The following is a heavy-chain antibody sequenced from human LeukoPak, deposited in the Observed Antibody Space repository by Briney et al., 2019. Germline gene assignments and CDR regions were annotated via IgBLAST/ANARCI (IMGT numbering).Heavy chain of an antibody. J-gene: IGHJ6*02. CDR3: ARVGCSGGRCPGYGMDV. V-gene: IGHV3-21*01. CDR1: GFTFSSYS. Sequence: GGSLRLSCAASGFTFSSYSMNWVRQVPGKGLEWVSSISSSSTYIYYADSVKGRFTISRDNAKNSLYLQMNSLRVEDTAVYYCARVGCSGGRCPGYGMDVWGQGTTVTVPS. D-gene: IGHD2-15*01. CDR2: ISSSSTYI.